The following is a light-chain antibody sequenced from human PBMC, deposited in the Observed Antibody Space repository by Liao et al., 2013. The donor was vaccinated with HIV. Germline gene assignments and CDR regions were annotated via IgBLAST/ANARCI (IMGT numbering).Light chain of an antibody. Sequence: SYELTQAPSVSVAPGKTARITCGGNNIGSKSVHWYQQKPGQAPVLVIYYDSDRPSGIPERFSGSNSGNTATLTISRVEAGDEADYSCQVWDSSSDQQVFGGGTKLTVL. CDR3: QVWDSSSDQQV. J-gene: IGLJ3*02. CDR2: YDS. CDR1: NIGSKS. V-gene: IGLV3-21*04.